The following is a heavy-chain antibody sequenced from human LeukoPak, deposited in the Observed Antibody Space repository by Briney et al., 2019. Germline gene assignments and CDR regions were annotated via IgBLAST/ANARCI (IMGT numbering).Heavy chain of an antibody. CDR2: ISGNGGIT. D-gene: IGHD3-16*01. V-gene: IGHV3-23*01. CDR1: GFTFSNYA. Sequence: PGGSLRLSCAASGFTFSNYAMSWVRQAPGKGLEWVSAISGNGGITYYTDSVKGRFTISRDNSKNTLYLQMNSLRAEDTAIYYCAKVTGGDMITYGGLDYWGQGTLVTVSS. CDR3: AKVTGGDMITYGGLDY. J-gene: IGHJ4*02.